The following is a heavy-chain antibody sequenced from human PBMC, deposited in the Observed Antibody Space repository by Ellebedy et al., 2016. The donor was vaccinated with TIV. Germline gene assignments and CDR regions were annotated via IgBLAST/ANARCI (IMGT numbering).Heavy chain of an antibody. Sequence: GESLKISCAASGFTFSDYYMSWIRQAPGKGLEWVSYISSSGSTIYYADSVKGRFTISSDNAKNSLYLQMNSLRAEDTAVYYCARVARGYNYGWAMDVWGQGTTVTVSS. V-gene: IGHV3-11*04. J-gene: IGHJ6*02. D-gene: IGHD5-18*01. CDR2: ISSSGSTI. CDR1: GFTFSDYY. CDR3: ARVARGYNYGWAMDV.